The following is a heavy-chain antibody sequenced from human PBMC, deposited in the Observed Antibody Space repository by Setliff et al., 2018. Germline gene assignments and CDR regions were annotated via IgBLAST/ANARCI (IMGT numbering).Heavy chain of an antibody. CDR2: XXXXXGXX. V-gene: IGHV1-2*02. J-gene: IGHJ4*02. CDR1: AKTFTAYY. D-gene: IGHD3-9*01. Sequence: ASVKVSCKASAKTFTAYYVHWVRQAPGQGXXXXXXXXXXXGXXXXXXXFQGRVTMAWDTSISTAYMDLSRLTSDDTATYYCAGVDVLTASPFWGQGTLVTVSS. CDR3: AGVDVLTASPF.